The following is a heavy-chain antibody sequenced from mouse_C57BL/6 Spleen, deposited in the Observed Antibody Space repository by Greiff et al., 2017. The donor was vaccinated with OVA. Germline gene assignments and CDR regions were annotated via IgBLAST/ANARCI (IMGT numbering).Heavy chain of an antibody. Sequence: EVKLVESGGDLVKPGGSLKLSCAASGFTFSSYGMSWVRQTPDKRLEWVATISSGGSYTYYPDSVKGRFTISRDNAKNTLYLQMSSLKSEDTAMYYCARLLLRGYFDYWGQGTTLTVSS. J-gene: IGHJ2*01. D-gene: IGHD1-1*01. V-gene: IGHV5-6*01. CDR3: ARLLLRGYFDY. CDR2: ISSGGSYT. CDR1: GFTFSSYG.